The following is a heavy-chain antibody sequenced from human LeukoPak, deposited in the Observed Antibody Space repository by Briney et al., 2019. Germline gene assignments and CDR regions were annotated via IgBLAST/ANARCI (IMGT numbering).Heavy chain of an antibody. D-gene: IGHD1-26*01. J-gene: IGHJ4*02. Sequence: GGSLRLSCAASGLTFSNYAMNWVRQAPGKGLEWVAVIWYDGSNKYYADSVKGRFTISRDNSKNTLYLQMNSLRAEDTAVYYCARDLVGEFDYWGQGTLVTVSS. CDR1: GLTFSNYA. CDR2: IWYDGSNK. V-gene: IGHV3-33*08. CDR3: ARDLVGEFDY.